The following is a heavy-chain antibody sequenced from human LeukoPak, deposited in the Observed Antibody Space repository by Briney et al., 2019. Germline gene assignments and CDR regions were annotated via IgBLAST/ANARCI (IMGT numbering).Heavy chain of an antibody. J-gene: IGHJ5*02. CDR3: ARDLVLGKYNWNVRTRNWFDP. CDR1: GDSVSSNSAA. D-gene: IGHD1-20*01. CDR2: TYYRSKWYN. Sequence: SQTLSLTCAISGDSVSSNSAAWNWIRQSPSRGLEWLGRTYYRSKWYNDYAVSVKSRITINPDTSKNQFSLQLNSVTPEDTAVYYCARDLVLGKYNWNVRTRNWFDPWGQGTLVTVSS. V-gene: IGHV6-1*01.